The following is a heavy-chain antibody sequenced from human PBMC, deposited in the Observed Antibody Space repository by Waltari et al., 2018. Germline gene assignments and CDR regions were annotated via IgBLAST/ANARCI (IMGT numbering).Heavy chain of an antibody. CDR3: ASGRDSAFDV. J-gene: IGHJ3*01. Sequence: QLQLRQSGPGLMKPSQTLSLTCAISGDNVSRNCAAWNWIRQSPSRGLEWLGRAYYRSTWSNDYAVSVKGRITIYPDTSKNQFSLQLNSVTPEDTAVYYCASGRDSAFDVWGQGTLVTVSS. CDR1: GDNVSRNCAA. CDR2: AYYRSTWSN. V-gene: IGHV6-1*01. D-gene: IGHD3-10*01.